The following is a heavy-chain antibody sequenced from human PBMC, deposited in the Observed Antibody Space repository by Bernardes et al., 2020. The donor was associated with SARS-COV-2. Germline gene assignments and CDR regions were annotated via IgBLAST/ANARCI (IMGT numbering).Heavy chain of an antibody. J-gene: IGHJ3*02. V-gene: IGHV4-34*01. CDR2: INHSGST. CDR1: GGSFSGYY. Sequence: SETLSLTCAVYGGSFSGYYWSWIRQPPGKGLEWIGEINHSGSTNYNPSLKSRVTISVDTSKNQFSLKLSSVTAADTAVYYCARVMPYSRHAFDIWGQGTMVTVSS. D-gene: IGHD6-13*01. CDR3: ARVMPYSRHAFDI.